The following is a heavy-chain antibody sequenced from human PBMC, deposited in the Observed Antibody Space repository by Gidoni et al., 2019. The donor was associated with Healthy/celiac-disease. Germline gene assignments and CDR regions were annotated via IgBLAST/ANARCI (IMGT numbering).Heavy chain of an antibody. CDR3: AKGYYDFWSGYSTYFDY. Sequence: EVQLLESGGGLVQPGGSLRLSCAASGFTFSCYAMRWVRQAPGKGLEWVSAISGSGGSTYYADSVKGRFTISRDNSKNTLYLQMNSLRAEDTAVYYCAKGYYDFWSGYSTYFDYWGQGTLVTVSS. CDR1: GFTFSCYA. CDR2: ISGSGGST. J-gene: IGHJ4*02. V-gene: IGHV3-23*01. D-gene: IGHD3-3*01.